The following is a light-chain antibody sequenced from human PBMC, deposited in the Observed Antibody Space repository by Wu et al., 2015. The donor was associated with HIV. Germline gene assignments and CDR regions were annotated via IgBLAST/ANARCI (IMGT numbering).Light chain of an antibody. CDR2: AAS. J-gene: IGKJ1*01. CDR1: QGISNF. Sequence: DIQMTQSPSSLSASVGDRVTITCRASQGISNFLAWYQQKPGKPPKVLIYAASTLQSGVPSRFSGSGSGTEFTLTISSLQPDDFATYYCLQYNSWTFGQGTKVEIK. V-gene: IGKV1-27*01. CDR3: LQYNSWT.